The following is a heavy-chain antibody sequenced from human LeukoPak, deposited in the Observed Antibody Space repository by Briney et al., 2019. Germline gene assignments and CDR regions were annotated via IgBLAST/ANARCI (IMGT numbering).Heavy chain of an antibody. Sequence: ASVKVSCKASGYTFTSYGISWVRQAPGQGLEWMGWISAYNGNTNYAQKLQGRVTMTTDTSTSTAYMELRSLRSDDTAVYYCAREERFLEWFAWLDPWGQGTLVTVSS. J-gene: IGHJ5*02. V-gene: IGHV1-18*01. D-gene: IGHD3-3*01. CDR2: ISAYNGNT. CDR1: GYTFTSYG. CDR3: AREERFLEWFAWLDP.